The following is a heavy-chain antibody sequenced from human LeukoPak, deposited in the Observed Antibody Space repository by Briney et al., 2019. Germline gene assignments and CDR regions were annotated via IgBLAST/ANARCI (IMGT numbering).Heavy chain of an antibody. CDR3: ATLSASGSYYSFDY. V-gene: IGHV5-10-1*01. J-gene: IGHJ4*02. Sequence: GEPLKISGKGSGYSFTTYWISWVRQMPGKGLGWMGRIVPAASYTNYSPSFEGQVTISTDKSISTAYLQWSSLKASDTAMYYCATLSASGSYYSFDYWGQGTLVTVSS. CDR1: GYSFTTYW. D-gene: IGHD3-10*01. CDR2: IVPAASYT.